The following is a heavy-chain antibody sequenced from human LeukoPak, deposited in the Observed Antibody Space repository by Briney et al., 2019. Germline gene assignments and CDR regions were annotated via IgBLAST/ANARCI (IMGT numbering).Heavy chain of an antibody. D-gene: IGHD3-16*01. CDR3: ARGGGFYYFYGLDV. J-gene: IGHJ6*02. CDR1: GGSISSYY. Sequence: PSETLSLTCTVSGGSISSYYWSWIRRPPGKGLEWIGYIYYSGITNYNPSLKSRVTMSVDTSKNQFSLKLSSVTAADTAVYYCARGGGFYYFYGLDVWGQGTTVTVSS. V-gene: IGHV4-59*08. CDR2: IYYSGIT.